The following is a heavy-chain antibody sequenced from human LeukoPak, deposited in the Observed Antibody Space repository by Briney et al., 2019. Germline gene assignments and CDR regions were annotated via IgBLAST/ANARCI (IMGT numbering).Heavy chain of an antibody. CDR1: GFTFDEYA. Sequence: GGSLRLSCAASGFTFDEYAIHWVRQAPGKGLECVSLISGDGVRTFYTDSVKGRFTISRDNSKNSLYLQMNSLRTEDTALYYCAKDLTSVYDAFNIWGQGTMVTVSS. CDR2: ISGDGVRT. J-gene: IGHJ3*02. CDR3: AKDLTSVYDAFNI. V-gene: IGHV3-43*02.